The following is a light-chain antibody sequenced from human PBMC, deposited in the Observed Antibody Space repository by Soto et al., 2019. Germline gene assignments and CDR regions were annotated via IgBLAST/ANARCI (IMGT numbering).Light chain of an antibody. J-gene: IGLJ3*02. CDR3: ATWDDGLTAWV. Sequence: QSVLTQSPSVSGAPRQSVNISCSGNNSNIGSNAVHWYQRLPGKAPKLLMYYNDMLPSGVSGRFSGSKSGTSASLAISGLQSEDEGDYYCATWDDGLTAWVFGGGTKLTVL. CDR1: NSNIGSNA. V-gene: IGLV1-36*01. CDR2: YND.